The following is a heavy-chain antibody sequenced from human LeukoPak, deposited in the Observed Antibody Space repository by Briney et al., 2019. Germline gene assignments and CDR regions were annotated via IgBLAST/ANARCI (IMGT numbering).Heavy chain of an antibody. J-gene: IGHJ4*02. D-gene: IGHD3-9*01. CDR2: INAGNGNT. CDR1: GYTLTSYA. V-gene: IGHV1-3*01. Sequence: ASVKVSCKASGYTLTSYAMRWVRQAPGQRLEWMGWINAGNGNTKYSQKFQGRVTITRDTSASTAYMELSSLRSEDTAVYYCARAPTYYDILTGPWGQGTLVTVSS. CDR3: ARAPTYYDILTGP.